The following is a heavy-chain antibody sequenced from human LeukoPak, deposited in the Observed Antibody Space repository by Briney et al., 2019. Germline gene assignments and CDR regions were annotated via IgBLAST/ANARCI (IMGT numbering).Heavy chain of an antibody. CDR3: ARDLRYFDWTSEYNWFDP. CDR1: GGSISSYY. D-gene: IGHD3-9*01. V-gene: IGHV4-4*07. CDR2: IYTSGST. J-gene: IGHJ5*02. Sequence: SETLSLTCTVSGGSISSYYRSWIRQPAGKGLEWIGRIYTSGSTNYNPPLKSRVTMSVDTSKNQFSLKLSSVTAADTAVYYCARDLRYFDWTSEYNWFDPWGQGTLVTVSS.